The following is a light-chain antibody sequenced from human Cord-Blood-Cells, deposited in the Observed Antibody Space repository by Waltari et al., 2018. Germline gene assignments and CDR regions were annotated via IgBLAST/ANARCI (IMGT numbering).Light chain of an antibody. CDR3: QSYDSSLSGYV. V-gene: IGLV1-40*01. Sequence: QSVLTQPPSVSGAPGQRVTISCTGSSSHIGAGSDVPWYQQLPGTAPKLLIYGNSNRPSGVPDRFSGSKSGTSASLAITGLQAEDEADYYCQSYDSSLSGYVFGTGTKVTVL. CDR2: GNS. J-gene: IGLJ1*01. CDR1: SSHIGAGSD.